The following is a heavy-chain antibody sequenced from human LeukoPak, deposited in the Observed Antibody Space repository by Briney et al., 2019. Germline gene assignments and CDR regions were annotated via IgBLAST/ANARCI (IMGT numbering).Heavy chain of an antibody. Sequence: PGTSLRLSCAASGFTFSSYAMSWVRQAPGKGLEWVSAISGSGGSTYYADSVKGRFTISRDNSKNTLYLQMNSLRAEDTAVYYCANLGEPWDNWFDPWGQGTLVTVSS. J-gene: IGHJ5*02. D-gene: IGHD3-16*01. CDR3: ANLGEPWDNWFDP. CDR1: GFTFSSYA. CDR2: ISGSGGST. V-gene: IGHV3-23*01.